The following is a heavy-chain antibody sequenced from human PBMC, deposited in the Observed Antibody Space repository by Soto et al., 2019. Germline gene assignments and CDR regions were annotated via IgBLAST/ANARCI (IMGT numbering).Heavy chain of an antibody. Sequence: SETLSLTCTVSGGSISSSSYYWGWIRQPPGKGLEWIGSIYYSGSTYYNPSLKSRVTISVDTSKNQFSLKLSSVTAADTAVYYCARRVRSVTPERYCSGGSCYRPPADNWFDPWGQGTLVTVSS. CDR1: GGSISSSSYY. CDR2: IYYSGST. D-gene: IGHD2-15*01. J-gene: IGHJ5*02. CDR3: ARRVRSVTPERYCSGGSCYRPPADNWFDP. V-gene: IGHV4-39*01.